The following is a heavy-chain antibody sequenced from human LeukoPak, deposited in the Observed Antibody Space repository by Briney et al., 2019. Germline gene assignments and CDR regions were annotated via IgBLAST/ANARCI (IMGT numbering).Heavy chain of an antibody. J-gene: IGHJ5*02. D-gene: IGHD2-15*01. CDR2: IYYSGST. Sequence: ASETLSLTCTVSGGSISSYYWSWIRQPPGKGLEGIGYIYYSGSTNYNPSLKSRVTILVDTSKNQFSLKLSSVTAADTAVYYCASSTLGYCSGGSCSWFDPWGQGTLVAVSS. V-gene: IGHV4-59*01. CDR1: GGSISSYY. CDR3: ASSTLGYCSGGSCSWFDP.